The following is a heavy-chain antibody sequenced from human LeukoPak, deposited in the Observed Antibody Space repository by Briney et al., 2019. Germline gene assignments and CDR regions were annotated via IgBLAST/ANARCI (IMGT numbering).Heavy chain of an antibody. CDR3: ARDRPIGEMGFDY. CDR2: IPYDGSNK. Sequence: GGSLRLSCAASGFTFSSYAMHWVRQAPGKGLEWVAVIPYDGSNKYYADSVKGRFTISRDNSKNTLYLQMNSLRAEDTAVYYCARDRPIGEMGFDYWGQGTLVTVSS. V-gene: IGHV3-30-3*01. D-gene: IGHD5-24*01. CDR1: GFTFSSYA. J-gene: IGHJ4*02.